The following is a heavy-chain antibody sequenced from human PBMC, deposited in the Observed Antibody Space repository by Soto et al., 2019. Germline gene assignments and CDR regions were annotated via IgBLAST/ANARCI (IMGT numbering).Heavy chain of an antibody. CDR2: IVRDGGQK. Sequence: QVHLVESGGGVVQPGRPLRLSCAASGFTFSRYGMHWVRQAPGKGLEWVGVIVRDGGQKQYADSVRGRCTISRDKFKNTLYLEMNSGTVEDSAVYYCAGEDDFEDNGLDYWGQGTLVTVSS. D-gene: IGHD1-1*01. CDR1: GFTFSRYG. CDR3: AGEDDFEDNGLDY. V-gene: IGHV3-33*01. J-gene: IGHJ4*02.